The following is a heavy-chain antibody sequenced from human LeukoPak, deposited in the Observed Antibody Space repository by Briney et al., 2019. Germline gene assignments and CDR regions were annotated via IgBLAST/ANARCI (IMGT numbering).Heavy chain of an antibody. Sequence: GGSQRLSCAASGFTFSSYAMSWVRQAPGKGLEWVSSISGSGNRTYYADSVKGRFTISRDNSKNTLFLQMNSLRAEDTAVYYCAKNLYCGGGSCYPSALGMDVWGQGTTVTVSS. CDR2: ISGSGNRT. D-gene: IGHD2-15*01. J-gene: IGHJ6*02. V-gene: IGHV3-23*01. CDR1: GFTFSSYA. CDR3: AKNLYCGGGSCYPSALGMDV.